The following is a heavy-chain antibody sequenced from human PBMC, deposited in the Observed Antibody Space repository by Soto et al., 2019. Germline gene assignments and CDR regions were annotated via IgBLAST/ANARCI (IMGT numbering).Heavy chain of an antibody. D-gene: IGHD3-9*01. J-gene: IGHJ5*02. CDR3: ARSGEAYYDILTGYYKGNWFDP. CDR2: IIPIFATA. Sequence: SVKVSCKASGGSFSYYGINWVRQAPGQGLEWMGGIIPIFATANYAQKFQGRVTITADESTRTAYMELSSLRSEDTAVYYCARSGEAYYDILTGYYKGNWFDPWGQGTLVTVSS. CDR1: GGSFSYYG. V-gene: IGHV1-69*13.